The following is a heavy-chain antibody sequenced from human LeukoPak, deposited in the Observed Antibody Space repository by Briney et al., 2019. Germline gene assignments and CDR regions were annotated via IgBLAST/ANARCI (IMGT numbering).Heavy chain of an antibody. CDR2: IYYSGST. CDR1: GFTFSDYY. Sequence: LRLSCAASGFTFSDYYMSWIRQPPGKGLEWIGYIYYSGSTYYNPSLKSRVTISVDTSKNQFSLKLSSVTAADTAVYYCARDETSFHYGMDVWGQGTTVTVSS. J-gene: IGHJ6*02. V-gene: IGHV4-30-4*08. CDR3: ARDETSFHYGMDV.